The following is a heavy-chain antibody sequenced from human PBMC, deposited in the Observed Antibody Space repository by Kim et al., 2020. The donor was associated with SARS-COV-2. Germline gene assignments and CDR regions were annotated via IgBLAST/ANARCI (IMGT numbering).Heavy chain of an antibody. CDR3: AKDGRYYYGMDV. J-gene: IGHJ6*02. Sequence: YYADSVKGRFTISRDNSKNSLYLQMNSRRTEDTALYYCAKDGRYYYGMDVWGQGTTVTVSS. V-gene: IGHV3-43*01.